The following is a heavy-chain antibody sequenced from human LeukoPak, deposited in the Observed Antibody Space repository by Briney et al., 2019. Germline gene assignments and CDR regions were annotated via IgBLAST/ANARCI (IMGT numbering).Heavy chain of an antibody. CDR3: ARLWTGYSGLFDF. Sequence: GESLKISCKGSGNTFANYWIGWVRQVPGKGLEDMGIIYPSAADTRYSPSVQGHVTISADKSNSTAYLQWSSLEASDSAIYYCARLWTGYSGLFDFWGQGTQVTVSS. D-gene: IGHD5-12*01. CDR2: IYPSAADT. J-gene: IGHJ4*02. CDR1: GNTFANYW. V-gene: IGHV5-51*01.